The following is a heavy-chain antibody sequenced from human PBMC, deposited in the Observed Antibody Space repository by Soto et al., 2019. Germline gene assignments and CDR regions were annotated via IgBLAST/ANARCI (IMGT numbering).Heavy chain of an antibody. D-gene: IGHD2-21*01. CDR1: GLTFSSHW. Sequence: EVQLVESGVGLVQPGGSLRLSCAASGLTFSSHWMHWVRQAPGKGLVWVSRIDSDGSRTNYADSVKGRFTISRDNAKNTVYLQMNSLRVEETAVYYCARGVRGAYGLDIWGQGTMVTVSS. J-gene: IGHJ3*02. V-gene: IGHV3-74*01. CDR3: ARGVRGAYGLDI. CDR2: IDSDGSRT.